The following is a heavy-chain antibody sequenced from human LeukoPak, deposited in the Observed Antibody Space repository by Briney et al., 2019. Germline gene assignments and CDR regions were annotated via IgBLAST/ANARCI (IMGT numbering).Heavy chain of an antibody. Sequence: GGSLRLSCAASGFTFSSYEMNWVRQAPGEGLEWVSYISSSGSTIYYADSVKGRFTISRDNAKNSLYLQMNSLRAEDTAIYYCAKDHYGGNSGGHFDYWGQGTLVTVSS. CDR2: ISSSGSTI. CDR1: GFTFSSYE. D-gene: IGHD4-23*01. J-gene: IGHJ4*02. V-gene: IGHV3-48*03. CDR3: AKDHYGGNSGGHFDY.